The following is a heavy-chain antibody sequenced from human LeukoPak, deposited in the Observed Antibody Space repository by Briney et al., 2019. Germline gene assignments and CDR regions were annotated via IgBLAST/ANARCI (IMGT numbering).Heavy chain of an antibody. Sequence: AGSLRLSRAASGFTFSSYSMNWVRQAPGKGLEWVSSISSSSSYIYYADSVKGRFTISRDNAKNSLYLQMNSLRAEDTAVYYCARDGIAVAGTGASINWGQGTLVTVSS. D-gene: IGHD6-19*01. CDR1: GFTFSSYS. CDR3: ARDGIAVAGTGASIN. CDR2: ISSSSSYI. J-gene: IGHJ4*02. V-gene: IGHV3-21*01.